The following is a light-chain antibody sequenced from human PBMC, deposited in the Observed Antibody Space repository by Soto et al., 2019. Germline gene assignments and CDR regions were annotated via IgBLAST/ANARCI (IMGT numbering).Light chain of an antibody. CDR2: GDN. CDR1: SSNIGGNS. V-gene: IGLV1-51*01. CDR3: CSYVGSYIYV. Sequence: SVLTQPPSVSAAPGQKVTISCSGSSSNIGGNSVSWYQQLPGTAPKLLIYGDNKRPSGIPDRFSGSKSGTSATLGITGFQTGDEADYYCCSYVGSYIYVFGTGTKVTVL. J-gene: IGLJ1*01.